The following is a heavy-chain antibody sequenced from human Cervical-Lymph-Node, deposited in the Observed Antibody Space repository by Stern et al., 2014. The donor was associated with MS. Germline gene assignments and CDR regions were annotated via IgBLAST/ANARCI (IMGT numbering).Heavy chain of an antibody. CDR1: GFIISKNY. CDR2: IHYDAST. D-gene: IGHD1-14*01. J-gene: IGHJ4*02. Sequence: EVQLVESGGGLVQPGGSLRLSCAGSGFIISKNYMSWVRQAPGKGLEWISVIHYDASTYFAASVKGRFNTSRDDSKNTFYLQMNNLRVEDTAVYYCARGGASRNWGQGTLVLVSS. V-gene: IGHV3-66*01. CDR3: ARGGASRN.